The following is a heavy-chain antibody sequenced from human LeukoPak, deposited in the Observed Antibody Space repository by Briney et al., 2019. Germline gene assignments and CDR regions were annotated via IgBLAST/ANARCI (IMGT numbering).Heavy chain of an antibody. CDR1: GFTFSSYA. J-gene: IGHJ4*02. V-gene: IGHV3-48*04. CDR3: ARDLRKYGDSTTP. CDR2: ISSSSTI. Sequence: GGSLRLSCAASGFTFSSYAMSWVRQAPGKGLEWVSYISSSSTIYYADSVKGRFTISRDNAKNSLYLQMNSLRAEDTAVYYCARDLRKYGDSTTPGGQGTLVTVSS. D-gene: IGHD4-17*01.